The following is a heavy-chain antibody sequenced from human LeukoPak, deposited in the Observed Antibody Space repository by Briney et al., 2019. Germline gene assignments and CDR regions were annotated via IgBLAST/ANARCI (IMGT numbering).Heavy chain of an antibody. J-gene: IGHJ4*02. CDR1: GWSFSGYY. D-gene: IGHD1-20*01. V-gene: IGHV4-34*01. CDR3: AAGGIITGTTSS. Sequence: SETLSLTCAVYGWSFSGYYWSWIRQPPGKGLEWIGEINHSGSTNYNPSLKSRVTISVDTSKNQFSLELSSVTAADTAVYYCAAGGIITGTTSSWGQGTLVTVSS. CDR2: INHSGST.